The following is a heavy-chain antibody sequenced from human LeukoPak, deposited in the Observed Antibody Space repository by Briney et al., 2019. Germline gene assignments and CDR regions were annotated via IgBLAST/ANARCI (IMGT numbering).Heavy chain of an antibody. CDR3: ARFSSGCDTSSCYLTY. CDR1: GGSFSDYS. CDR2: IDHSGGT. V-gene: IGHV4-34*01. Sequence: SETLSLTCAVYGGSFSDYSWTWIRHPPGKGLQWIGEIDHSGGTNHNPSLMSRVIMSVDTSRNQFSLQLSSVTASDTAVYYCARFSSGCDTSSCYLTYWGQGILVTVSS. D-gene: IGHD2-2*01. J-gene: IGHJ4*02.